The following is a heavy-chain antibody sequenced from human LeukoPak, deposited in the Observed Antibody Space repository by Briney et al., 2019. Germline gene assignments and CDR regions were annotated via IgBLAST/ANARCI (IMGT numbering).Heavy chain of an antibody. Sequence: SQTLSLTCTVSGGSISRGGYYWSWIRQHPGKGLEWIGDIDYSGRTYYNPSLKSRVTISVDTSKIQFYMKLSSVTAADTAVYYCARDGGEAHGAMPLYVWGQGPTVTVSS. CDR1: GGSISRGGYY. CDR2: IDYSGRT. D-gene: IGHD2-2*01. J-gene: IGHJ6*02. V-gene: IGHV4-31*03. CDR3: ARDGGEAHGAMPLYV.